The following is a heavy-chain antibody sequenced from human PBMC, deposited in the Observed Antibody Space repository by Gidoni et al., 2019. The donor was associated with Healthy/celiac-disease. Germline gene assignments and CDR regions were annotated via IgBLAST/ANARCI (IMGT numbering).Heavy chain of an antibody. CDR2: IYTSGST. J-gene: IGHJ3*02. V-gene: IGHV4-61*02. Sequence: QVQLQESGPGLVKPSQTLSLTCPVPGGSISSGSYYWSWFRQPAGKGLEWIGRIYTSGSTNYNPSLKSRVTISVDTSKNQFSLKLSSVTAADTAGYYCARGRNYYDSSGYHAGAFDIWGQGTMVTVSS. CDR1: GGSISSGSYY. D-gene: IGHD3-22*01. CDR3: ARGRNYYDSSGYHAGAFDI.